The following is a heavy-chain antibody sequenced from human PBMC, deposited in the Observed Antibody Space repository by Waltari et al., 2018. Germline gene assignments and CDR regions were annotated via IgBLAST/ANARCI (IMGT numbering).Heavy chain of an antibody. D-gene: IGHD5-12*01. Sequence: QVQLQESGPGLVKPSETLSLTCAVSGYSISSCYYCGWIRQPPGKGLEWIGSSFHSGSTYYNPSLKSRVTISVDTSKNQFSLKLSSVTAADTAVYYCARLNIVATPDYWGQGTLVTVSS. J-gene: IGHJ4*02. CDR3: ARLNIVATPDY. CDR2: SFHSGST. V-gene: IGHV4-38-2*01. CDR1: GYSISSCYY.